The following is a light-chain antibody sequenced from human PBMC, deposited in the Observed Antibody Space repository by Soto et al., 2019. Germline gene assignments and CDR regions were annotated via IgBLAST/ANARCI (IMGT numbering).Light chain of an antibody. V-gene: IGKV3-20*01. J-gene: IGKJ4*01. CDR3: QHYGTTPLT. Sequence: EIVLTQSPATLSLSPGERATLSCRASQSVSNYLAWYQHKPGQAPRLLIYDASSRATGIPDRFSGSGSGTDFTLTIDRLEPEDFAVYHCQHYGTTPLTFGGGTKVDI. CDR2: DAS. CDR1: QSVSNY.